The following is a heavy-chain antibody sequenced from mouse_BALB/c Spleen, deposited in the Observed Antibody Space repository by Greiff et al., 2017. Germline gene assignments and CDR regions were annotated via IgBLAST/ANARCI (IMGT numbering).Heavy chain of an antibody. CDR3: ARKELCGSAWFAY. V-gene: IGHV2-2*02. J-gene: IGHJ3*01. CDR1: GFSLTSYG. Sequence: VQLQQSGPGLVQPSQSLSITCTVSGFSLTSYGVHWVRQSPEKGLEWLGVIWSGGSTDYNAAFISSLSISKDNSKSQVCFKMNSLQANDTAIYYCARKELCGSAWFAYWGQGTLVTVSA. CDR2: IWSGGST. D-gene: IGHD6-1*01.